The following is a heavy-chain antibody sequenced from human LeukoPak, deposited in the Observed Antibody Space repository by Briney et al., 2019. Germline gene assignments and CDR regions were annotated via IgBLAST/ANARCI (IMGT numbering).Heavy chain of an antibody. CDR1: GFRLTSYG. CDR2: ISPHTGIT. D-gene: IGHD4-11*01. J-gene: IGHJ5*02. CDR3: ARDSDYSGNGNGDWFDP. V-gene: IGHV1-18*04. Sequence: ASVTVSCKASGFRLTSYGVSWMRQAPGQGLEWMGWISPHTGITHYAEKFEDRVTMTIDTSTTTAYMELRSLRYADTAVYYCARDSDYSGNGNGDWFDPWGQGTVITVSS.